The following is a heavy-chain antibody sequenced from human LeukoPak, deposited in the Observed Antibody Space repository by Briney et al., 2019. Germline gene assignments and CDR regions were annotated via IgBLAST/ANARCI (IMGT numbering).Heavy chain of an antibody. V-gene: IGHV3-48*03. CDR3: ARDQYGLGYGSLFDY. D-gene: IGHD3-10*01. J-gene: IGHJ4*02. Sequence: GGSLTLSCEDSGFTFRSYEMNWVRQAPGKGLEWIAYLSSSGSAFSYADSVKGRFTIARDNAKNSVYLEMNSLRAEDTAVYYCARDQYGLGYGSLFDYWGQGTLVTVSS. CDR1: GFTFRSYE. CDR2: LSSSGSAF.